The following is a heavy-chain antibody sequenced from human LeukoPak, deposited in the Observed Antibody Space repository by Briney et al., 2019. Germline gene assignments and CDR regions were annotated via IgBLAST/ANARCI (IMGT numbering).Heavy chain of an antibody. CDR3: AKEMYGDHGYYYMDV. D-gene: IGHD4-17*01. CDR1: GFTFDDYA. V-gene: IGHV3-9*01. Sequence: GGSLRLSCAASGFTFDDYAMHWVRQAPGKGLEWVSGISWNSGSIGYADSVKGRFTISRDNAKNSLYLQMNSLRAEDTALYYCAKEMYGDHGYYYMDVWGKGTTVTVSS. J-gene: IGHJ6*03. CDR2: ISWNSGSI.